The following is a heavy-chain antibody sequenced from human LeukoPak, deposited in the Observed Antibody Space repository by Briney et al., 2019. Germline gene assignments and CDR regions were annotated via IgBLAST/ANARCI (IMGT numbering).Heavy chain of an antibody. CDR1: GFTFSSYT. V-gene: IGHV3-21*01. Sequence: GGSLRLSCAASGFTFSSYTMNWVRQAPGKGLEWVSSISTSSIYIYYADSVKGRFTISRDSAKNSLYLQMNSLRAEDTAVYYCARDNLMAVRGVKGGLDYWGQGTLVTVSS. D-gene: IGHD3-10*01. CDR3: ARDNLMAVRGVKGGLDY. J-gene: IGHJ4*02. CDR2: ISTSSIYI.